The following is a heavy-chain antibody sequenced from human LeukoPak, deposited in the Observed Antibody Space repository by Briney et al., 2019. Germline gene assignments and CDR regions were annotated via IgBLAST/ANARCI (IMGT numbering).Heavy chain of an antibody. D-gene: IGHD3-22*01. J-gene: IGHJ4*02. CDR2: ISYDGSNK. CDR3: VRVDDSSGYPFDY. V-gene: IGHV3-30*03. CDR1: GFTFSSYG. Sequence: GGSLRLSCAASGFTFSSYGMHWVRQAPGKGLEWVAVISYDGSNKYYAESVKGRFTISRDNSKNTLYLQMNSLRAEDTAVYYCVRVDDSSGYPFDYWGQGTLVTVFS.